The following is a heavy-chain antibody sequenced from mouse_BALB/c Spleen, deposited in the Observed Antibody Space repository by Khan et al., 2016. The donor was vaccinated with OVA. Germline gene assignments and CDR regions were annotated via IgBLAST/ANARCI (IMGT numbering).Heavy chain of an antibody. CDR1: GFTFSDYG. CDR2: ISNLAYSI. V-gene: IGHV5-15*02. J-gene: IGHJ3*01. CDR3: ARDQGLTY. Sequence: EVELVESGGGLVQPGGSRKLSCAASGFTFSDYGMAWVRQAPGKGPEWVAFISNLAYSIYYADTVTGRFTISRENAKTPLYLEMSSLRSEDTARYYCARDQGLTYWGQGTLVTVSA.